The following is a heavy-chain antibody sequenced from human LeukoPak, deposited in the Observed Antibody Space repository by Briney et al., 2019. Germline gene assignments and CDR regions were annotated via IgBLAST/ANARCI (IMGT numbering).Heavy chain of an antibody. D-gene: IGHD3-3*01. Sequence: PGGSLRLSCAASGFTFRSYVMSWVRQAPGKRLEWVSAITGDGGGTNHADSVKGRFTISRDNSKNTLYLQMNSLRAEDTAVYYCAKDRNDFWSAEGPYWGQGTLVTVSS. V-gene: IGHV3-23*01. J-gene: IGHJ4*02. CDR2: ITGDGGGT. CDR1: GFTFRSYV. CDR3: AKDRNDFWSAEGPY.